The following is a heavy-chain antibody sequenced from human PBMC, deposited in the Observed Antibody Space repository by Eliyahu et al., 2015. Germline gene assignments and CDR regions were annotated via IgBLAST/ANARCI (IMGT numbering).Heavy chain of an antibody. CDR3: AGAITTGTTEFDY. CDR1: GYTXTGYY. D-gene: IGHD1-1*01. CDR2: INPNSGGT. Sequence: QVQLVQSGAEXKKPGAXGKVXCKASGYTXTGYYXHWVRXAPGQGLEWMGWINPNSGGTNYAQKFQGRVTMTRDTSISTAYMELSRLRSDDTAVYYCAGAITTGTTEFDYWGQGTLVTVSS. V-gene: IGHV1-2*02. J-gene: IGHJ4*02.